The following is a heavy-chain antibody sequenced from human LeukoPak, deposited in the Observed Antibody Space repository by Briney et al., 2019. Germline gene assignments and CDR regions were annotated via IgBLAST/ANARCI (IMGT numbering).Heavy chain of an antibody. D-gene: IGHD3-22*01. CDR3: VRERTNYYDSSGYY. CDR1: GFTFSSYW. J-gene: IGHJ4*02. Sequence: GGCLRLSCAASGFTFSSYWMSWVRQAPGKGLEWVANIKQDGSEKYYVDSVKGRFTISRDNAKNSLYLEMNSLRAEDTAVYYCVRERTNYYDSSGYYWGQGTLVTVSS. CDR2: IKQDGSEK. V-gene: IGHV3-7*05.